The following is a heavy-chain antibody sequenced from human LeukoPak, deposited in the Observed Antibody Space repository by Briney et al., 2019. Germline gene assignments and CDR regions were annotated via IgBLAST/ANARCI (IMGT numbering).Heavy chain of an antibody. D-gene: IGHD1-26*01. CDR1: GGTFSKYA. CDR2: IMPILDIA. V-gene: IGHV1-69*04. J-gene: IGHJ5*02. Sequence: SVKVSCKASGGTFSKYAISWVRQAPGQGLEWMGRIMPILDIAHYAQKFQGRVTISADKSTSTAYMELSGLRSEDTAVYYCARGSGGSYYRNWFDPWGQGTLVTVSS. CDR3: ARGSGGSYYRNWFDP.